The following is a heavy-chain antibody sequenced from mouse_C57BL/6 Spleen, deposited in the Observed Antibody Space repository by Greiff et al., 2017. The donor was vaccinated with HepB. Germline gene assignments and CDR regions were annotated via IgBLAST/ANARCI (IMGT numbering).Heavy chain of an antibody. CDR3: ARDYYGSSYSAWFAY. V-gene: IGHV1-39*01. CDR2: INPNYGTT. Sequence: EVKLQESGPELVKPGASVKISCKASGYSFTDYNMNWVKQSNGKSLEWIGVINPNYGTTSYNQKFKGKATLTVDQSSSTAYMQLNSLTSEDSAVYYCARDYYGSSYSAWFAYWGQGTLVTVSA. CDR1: GYSFTDYN. D-gene: IGHD1-1*01. J-gene: IGHJ3*01.